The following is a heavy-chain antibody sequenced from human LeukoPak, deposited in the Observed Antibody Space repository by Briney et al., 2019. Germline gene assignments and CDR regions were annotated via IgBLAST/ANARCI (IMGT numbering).Heavy chain of an antibody. D-gene: IGHD6-19*01. Sequence: PGGSLGLFCAASGFTFTTYWMSWVRQAPGQGLEWVANIDQDGSDKYYVDSVKGRFTISRDNAKNSLYLQMNSLRAEDTAVYHCARDPFSLTVAGGPPIDYWGQGTLLTVSS. CDR2: IDQDGSDK. CDR1: GFTFTTYW. V-gene: IGHV3-7*01. CDR3: ARDPFSLTVAGGPPIDY. J-gene: IGHJ4*02.